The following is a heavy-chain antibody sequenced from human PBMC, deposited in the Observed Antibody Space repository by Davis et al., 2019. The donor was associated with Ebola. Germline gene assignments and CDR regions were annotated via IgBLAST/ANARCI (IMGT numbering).Heavy chain of an antibody. V-gene: IGHV3-66*02. CDR1: GFTFSDYY. Sequence: GESLKISCAASGFTFSDYYMTWIRQAPGKGLEWVSVIYSGGSTYYADSVKGRFTISRHNSKNTLYLQMNSLRAEDTAVYYCAKGTYSVHWGQGTLVTVSS. J-gene: IGHJ4*02. CDR3: AKGTYSVH. D-gene: IGHD6-13*01. CDR2: IYSGGST.